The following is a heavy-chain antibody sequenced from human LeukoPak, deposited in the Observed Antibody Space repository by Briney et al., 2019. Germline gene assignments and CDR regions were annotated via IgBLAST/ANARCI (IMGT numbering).Heavy chain of an antibody. CDR2: ISGSDAGT. Sequence: GGALRLSCAASGCTFNNYAMSWVRQAPWKGLEWVSAISGSDAGTYYADSVKGRFTISRDNYKNTLYLQTNSLRAEDAAVYYCAKAPLGRCTGVICYYFDYWGQGTLVTVSS. V-gene: IGHV3-23*01. CDR3: AKAPLGRCTGVICYYFDY. J-gene: IGHJ4*02. CDR1: GCTFNNYA. D-gene: IGHD2-15*01.